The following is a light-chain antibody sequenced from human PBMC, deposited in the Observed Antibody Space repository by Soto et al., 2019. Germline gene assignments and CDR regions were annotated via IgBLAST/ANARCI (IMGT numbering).Light chain of an antibody. J-gene: IGLJ2*01. CDR3: CSYADSSPVI. CDR2: EVS. V-gene: IGLV2-23*02. Sequence: SALTQPASVSGSPGQSITISCTGTSSDVGSYNLVSWHQQHPGKAPKLMIYEVSKRPSGVSNRFSGSKSGNTASLTISGLQAEDEADYYCCSYADSSPVIFGGGTQLTVL. CDR1: SSDVGSYNL.